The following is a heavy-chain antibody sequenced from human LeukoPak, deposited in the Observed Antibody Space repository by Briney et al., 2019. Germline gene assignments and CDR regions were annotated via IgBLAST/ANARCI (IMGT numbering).Heavy chain of an antibody. CDR2: IYHSGST. Sequence: SETLSVTCTVSGYSIISPFYWGWIRQSPGKGLEWIGNIYHSGSTYSNPSLRSRVTMSVDTSKNQFSLKLNSVTAADTAVYYCARVSDDEYGGNSGANYFESWGQGTLVTVSS. J-gene: IGHJ4*02. D-gene: IGHD4-23*01. CDR3: ARVSDDEYGGNSGANYFES. V-gene: IGHV4-38-2*02. CDR1: GYSIISPFY.